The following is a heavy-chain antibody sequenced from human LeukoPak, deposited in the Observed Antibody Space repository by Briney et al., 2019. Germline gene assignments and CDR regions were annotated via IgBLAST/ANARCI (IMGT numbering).Heavy chain of an antibody. D-gene: IGHD4-17*01. J-gene: IGHJ4*02. CDR3: ARPGDYGVEKFDY. Sequence: GGSLRLSCAASGFTFSSYWMSWVRQAPGKGLEWVANIKQDGSEKYYVDSVKGRFTISRDNAKNSLYLQMNSLRAEDTAVYYCARPGDYGVEKFDYWGQGTLVTVSS. CDR2: IKQDGSEK. V-gene: IGHV3-7*01. CDR1: GFTFSSYW.